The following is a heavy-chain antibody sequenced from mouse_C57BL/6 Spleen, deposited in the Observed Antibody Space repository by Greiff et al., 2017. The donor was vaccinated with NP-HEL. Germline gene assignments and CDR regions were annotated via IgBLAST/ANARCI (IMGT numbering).Heavy chain of an antibody. V-gene: IGHV6-3*01. D-gene: IGHD2-1*01. CDR1: GFTFSNYW. CDR2: IRLKSDNYAT. CDR3: TGQDIYYGNYDYAMDY. J-gene: IGHJ4*01. Sequence: EVKVVESGGGLVQPGGSMKLSCVASGFTFSNYWMNWVRQSPEKGLEWVAQIRLKSDNYATHYAESVKGRFTISRDDSKSSVYLQMNNLRAEDTGIYYCTGQDIYYGNYDYAMDYWGQGTSVTVSS.